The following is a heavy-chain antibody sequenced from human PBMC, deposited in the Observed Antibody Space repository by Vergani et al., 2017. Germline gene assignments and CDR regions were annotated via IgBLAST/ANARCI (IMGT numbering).Heavy chain of an antibody. CDR1: GGSISSYY. CDR2: IYYSGSP. CDR3: ARAGYCSGGSCYSGIDY. D-gene: IGHD2-15*01. V-gene: IGHV4-59*01. Sequence: QVQLQESGPGLVKPSETLSLTCTVSGGSISSYYWSWIRQPPGKGLEWIGYIYYSGSPNYNPSLKSRVTISVDTSKNQFSLELSSVTAADTAVYYCARAGYCSGGSCYSGIDYWGQGTLVTVSS. J-gene: IGHJ4*02.